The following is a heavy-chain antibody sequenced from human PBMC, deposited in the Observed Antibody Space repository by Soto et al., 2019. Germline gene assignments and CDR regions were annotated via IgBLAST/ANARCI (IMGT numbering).Heavy chain of an antibody. CDR1: GFTFDDYG. J-gene: IGHJ6*03. V-gene: IGHV3-20*01. D-gene: IGHD4-17*01. CDR3: ARLGWQPDLTNYYYYYMDV. CDR2: INWNGGST. Sequence: GGSLRLSCAASGFTFDDYGMSWVRQAPGKGLEWVSGINWNGGSTGYADSVKGRFTISRDNAKNSLYLQMNSLRAEDTALYHCARLGWQPDLTNYYYYYMDVWGKGTTVTVSS.